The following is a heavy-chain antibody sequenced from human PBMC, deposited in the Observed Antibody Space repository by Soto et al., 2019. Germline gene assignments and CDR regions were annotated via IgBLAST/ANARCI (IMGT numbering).Heavy chain of an antibody. CDR3: ARRRRNCSGGSCPRWFGP. Sequence: SETLSLTCTVSGGSISSYYWSWIRQPPGKGLEWIGYIYYSGSTNYNPSLKSRVSISVDTSKNQFSLKLSSVTAADTAVYYCARRRRNCSGGSCPRWFGPWGQGTLVTVSS. CDR2: IYYSGST. V-gene: IGHV4-59*12. CDR1: GGSISSYY. D-gene: IGHD2-15*01. J-gene: IGHJ5*02.